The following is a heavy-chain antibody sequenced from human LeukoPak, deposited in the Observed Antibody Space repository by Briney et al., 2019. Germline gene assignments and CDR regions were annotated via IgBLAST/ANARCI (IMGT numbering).Heavy chain of an antibody. Sequence: KPSETLSLTCTVSGGSISSYYWSWLRQPAGKGLEWIGRIYASGSTNYNPSLKSRVTMSVDTSKNQFSLKLSSVTAADTAVYYCAREEGIVGARGLDYWGQGTLVTVSS. CDR2: IYASGST. J-gene: IGHJ4*02. D-gene: IGHD1-26*01. V-gene: IGHV4-4*07. CDR3: AREEGIVGARGLDY. CDR1: GGSISSYY.